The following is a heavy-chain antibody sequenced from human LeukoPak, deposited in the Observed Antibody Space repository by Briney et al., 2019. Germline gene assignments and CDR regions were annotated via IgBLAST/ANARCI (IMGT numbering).Heavy chain of an antibody. CDR3: VRGVSY. CDR2: IHNSGRT. J-gene: IGHJ4*02. Sequence: PSETLSLTCTVSGGPISSQYWTWIRQPPGKGLEWIGTIHNSGRTNDNPSLKSRVTISVDTSKNQLSLRLTSETTADTALYYCVRGVSYWGQGALVTVTS. CDR1: GGPISSQY. V-gene: IGHV4-59*11.